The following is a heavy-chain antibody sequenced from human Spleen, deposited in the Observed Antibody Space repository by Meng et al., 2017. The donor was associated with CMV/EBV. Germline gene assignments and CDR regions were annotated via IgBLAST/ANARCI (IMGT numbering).Heavy chain of an antibody. CDR3: ARTSEQLILGYFDS. CDR2: ISYDGTNK. J-gene: IGHJ4*02. V-gene: IGHV3-30-3*01. CDR1: GFTFSSYA. Sequence: LSLTCAASGFTFSSYAMHWVRQAPGKGLEWVAGISYDGTNKYYADSVKGRFTISRDNSHNALFLQMNSLRPEDTAVYYCARTSEQLILGYFDSWGQGTLVTVSS. D-gene: IGHD1-26*01.